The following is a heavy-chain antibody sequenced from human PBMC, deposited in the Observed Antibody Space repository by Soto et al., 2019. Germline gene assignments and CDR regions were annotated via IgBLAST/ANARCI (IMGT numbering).Heavy chain of an antibody. J-gene: IGHJ6*02. Sequence: ASVKVSCKASGYTFTTYDISWVRQAPGQGLEWMGRISTYNGDTNYPQSLQGRLTMTTDTSTTTAYMELRSLRSDDTAVYYCARDPYHVLMVNAPNLYGMDVWGQGTTVTVSS. V-gene: IGHV1-18*01. CDR1: GYTFTTYD. D-gene: IGHD2-8*01. CDR2: ISTYNGDT. CDR3: ARDPYHVLMVNAPNLYGMDV.